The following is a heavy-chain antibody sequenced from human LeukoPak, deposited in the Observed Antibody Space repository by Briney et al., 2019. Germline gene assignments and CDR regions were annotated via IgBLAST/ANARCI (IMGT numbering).Heavy chain of an antibody. CDR1: GFTFSSYA. CDR3: AKGIRILLWFGELSHFDY. V-gene: IGHV3-23*01. J-gene: IGHJ4*02. D-gene: IGHD3-10*01. CDR2: ISGCCGST. Sequence: GGXLRLSCAASGFTFSSYAMSWGRQAPGKGLEWVSDISGCCGSTYFSDSVKGRFTISRDNSKNTLYLQMNSLRADDTAVYYCAKGIRILLWFGELSHFDYWGQGTLVTVSS.